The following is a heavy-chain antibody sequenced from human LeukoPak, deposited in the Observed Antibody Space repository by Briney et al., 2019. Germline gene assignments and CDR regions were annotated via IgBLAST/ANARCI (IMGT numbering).Heavy chain of an antibody. Sequence: GESLKISCKGSGYSFTSYWIGWVRQMPGKGLEWMGINHLRDSDTRYSPSFQGQVTISADKSISTAYLQWSSLKASDTAMYYCARQGGYCSGGSCYNLFDPWGQGTLVTVFS. CDR2: NHLRDSDT. D-gene: IGHD2-15*01. CDR1: GYSFTSYW. J-gene: IGHJ5*02. CDR3: ARQGGYCSGGSCYNLFDP. V-gene: IGHV5-51*01.